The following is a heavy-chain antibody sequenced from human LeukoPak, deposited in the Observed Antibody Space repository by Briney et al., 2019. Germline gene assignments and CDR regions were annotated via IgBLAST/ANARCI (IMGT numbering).Heavy chain of an antibody. J-gene: IGHJ4*02. V-gene: IGHV3-30*04. CDR2: ISYDGSNK. CDR1: GFTFSSYA. CDR3: ARPPGEVRGVINYFDY. D-gene: IGHD3-10*01. Sequence: GRSLRLSCAASGFTFSSYAMHWVRQAPGKGLEGGVVISYDGSNKYYADSLKSRFTISGDNSKNTLYLQMNSLRAEDTAVYYCARPPGEVRGVINYFDYWGQGTLVTVSS.